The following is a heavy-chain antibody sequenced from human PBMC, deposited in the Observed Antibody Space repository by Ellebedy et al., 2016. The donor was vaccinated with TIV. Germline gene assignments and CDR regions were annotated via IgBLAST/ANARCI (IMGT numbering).Heavy chain of an antibody. CDR1: GGSISGYY. CDR3: ARSSSPSIWPFDY. J-gene: IGHJ4*02. D-gene: IGHD6-6*01. CDR2: VYYTGGT. V-gene: IGHV4-59*08. Sequence: MPGGSLRLSCTVSGGSISGYYWGWIRQPPGKGLEWIGFVYYTGGTDYSPSFKSRVTISLDTSRNQISLRLSSVTAADTAVYFCARSSSPSIWPFDYWGQGTLVPVSS.